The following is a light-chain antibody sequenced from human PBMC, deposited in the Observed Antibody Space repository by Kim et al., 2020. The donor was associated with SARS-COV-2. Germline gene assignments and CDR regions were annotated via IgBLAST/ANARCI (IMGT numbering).Light chain of an antibody. CDR1: SGHSSYA. J-gene: IGLJ3*02. V-gene: IGLV4-69*01. CDR3: QAWGTDFWV. CDR2: LNSDGSH. Sequence: QLVLTQSPSASASLGASVKLTCTLSSGHSSYAIAWYQQQPEKGPRYLMKLNSDGSHSKGDGIPDRFSGSSSGAERYLTISSLQSEDEADYYCQAWGTDFWVFGGGTKVTVL.